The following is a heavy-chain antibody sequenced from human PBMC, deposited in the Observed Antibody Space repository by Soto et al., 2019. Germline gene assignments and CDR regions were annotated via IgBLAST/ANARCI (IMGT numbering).Heavy chain of an antibody. V-gene: IGHV4-31*03. Sequence: TLCLTCTVSGGSISSGGYYWSWIRQHPGKGLEWVGYIYYSGSTYYNPSLKSRVTISVDTSKNQFSLKLSSVTAADTAVYYCARDILGYCSGGSCNVYYYYGMDVWGQGTTVTVSS. CDR1: GGSISSGGYY. CDR3: ARDILGYCSGGSCNVYYYYGMDV. J-gene: IGHJ6*02. D-gene: IGHD2-15*01. CDR2: IYYSGST.